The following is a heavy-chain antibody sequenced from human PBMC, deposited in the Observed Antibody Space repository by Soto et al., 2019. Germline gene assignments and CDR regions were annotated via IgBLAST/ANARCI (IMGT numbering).Heavy chain of an antibody. CDR2: IFYSGST. CDR1: GGSISSGGYY. Sequence: QVQLQESGPGLVKPSQTLSLTCTVSGGSISSGGYYWSWIRHHPGKGLEWIGYIFYSGSTFYSPSLKSRVTISVDTARNQFSLTLRSVTAADTAVYYCARVEFSSSWYRESHFDSWGQGTLVTVSS. D-gene: IGHD6-13*01. J-gene: IGHJ4*02. CDR3: ARVEFSSSWYRESHFDS. V-gene: IGHV4-31*03.